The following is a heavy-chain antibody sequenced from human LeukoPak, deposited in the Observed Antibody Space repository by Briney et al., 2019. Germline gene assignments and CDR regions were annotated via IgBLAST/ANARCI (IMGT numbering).Heavy chain of an antibody. Sequence: TGGSLRLSCAASGFTVSSNYMSWVRQAPGKRLEWIGHIYYSGSTNYNPSLKSRVTISVDTSKNQFSLKLSSVTAADTAVYYCASRSSIWSGYQDTLYYFDSWGQGTLVTVSS. CDR1: GFTVSSNY. CDR3: ASRSSIWSGYQDTLYYFDS. D-gene: IGHD3-3*01. J-gene: IGHJ4*02. V-gene: IGHV4-59*02. CDR2: IYYSGST.